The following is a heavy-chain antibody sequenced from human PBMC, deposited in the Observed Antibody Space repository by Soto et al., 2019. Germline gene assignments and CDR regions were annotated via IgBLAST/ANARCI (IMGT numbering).Heavy chain of an antibody. Sequence: PSEDLSPPYLFSRRTISRHGSYWYWISPHTGKGLEWIGHIYYSGSTSSKPSLKSRVTISVDTSKNHFYLKLSSVTAADAAAYYCAAYVSRTYTPAPVLHCGGRGHLV. CDR2: IYYSGST. CDR3: AAYVSRTYTPAPVLHC. D-gene: IGHD3-10*02. J-gene: IGHJ2*01. CDR1: RRTISRHGSY. V-gene: IGHV4-31*03.